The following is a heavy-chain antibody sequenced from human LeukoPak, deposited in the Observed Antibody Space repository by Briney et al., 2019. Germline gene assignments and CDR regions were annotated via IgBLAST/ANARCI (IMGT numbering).Heavy chain of an antibody. CDR1: GFSFSNYA. V-gene: IGHV3-23*01. CDR3: AKIAPWGAVTTTDGFDY. J-gene: IGHJ4*02. D-gene: IGHD4-17*01. Sequence: GGSLRLSCAASGFSFSNYAMSWVRQAPGKGVGWVSSISDSGAATYYADSVKGRFTISRDNSKNTLYLQLNSLGAEDTAVYYCAKIAPWGAVTTTDGFDYWGQGTLVTVSS. CDR2: ISDSGAAT.